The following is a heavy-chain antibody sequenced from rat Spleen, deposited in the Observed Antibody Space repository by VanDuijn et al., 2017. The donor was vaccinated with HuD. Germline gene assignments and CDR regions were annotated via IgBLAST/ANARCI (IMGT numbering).Heavy chain of an antibody. CDR1: GFTFSDYY. J-gene: IGHJ1*01. CDR3: ARPPYRGIPPYWYFDF. Sequence: EVQLVESGGGLVQPGRSLKLSCAASGFTFSDYYMAWVRQAPKKGLEWVASISTGGGNTYYRDSVKGRFTFSRDNAKSTLYLQMDSLRSEDTATYYCARPPYRGIPPYWYFDFWGPGTMVTVSS. D-gene: IGHD1-4*01. V-gene: IGHV5-25*01. CDR2: ISTGGGNT.